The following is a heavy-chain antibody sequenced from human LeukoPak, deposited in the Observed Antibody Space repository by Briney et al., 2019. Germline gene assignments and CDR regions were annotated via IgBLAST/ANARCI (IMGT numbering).Heavy chain of an antibody. D-gene: IGHD2-15*01. Sequence: PSETLSLTCTVSGGSISSSNYFWSWIRQHPGKGLEWLGYIYYSGSTYYNPSLRSRVTISVDTSKNQFSLKLSSVTAADTAVYYCYVVVAASWAENWGQGTLVTVSS. CDR3: YVVVAASWAEN. J-gene: IGHJ4*02. CDR1: GGSISSSNYF. CDR2: IYYSGST. V-gene: IGHV4-31*06.